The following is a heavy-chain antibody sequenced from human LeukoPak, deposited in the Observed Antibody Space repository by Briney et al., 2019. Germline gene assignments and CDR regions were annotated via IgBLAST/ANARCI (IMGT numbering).Heavy chain of an antibody. CDR3: ARTTYYDILTGYPGLYYFDY. CDR1: GYTFTSYY. V-gene: IGHV1-2*02. CDR2: INPNSGGT. J-gene: IGHJ4*02. D-gene: IGHD3-9*01. Sequence: ASVKVSCKASGYTFTSYYMHWVRQAPGQGLEWMGIINPNSGGTNYAQKFQGRVTMTRDTSISTAYMELSRLRSDDTAVYYCARTTYYDILTGYPGLYYFDYWGQGTLVTVSS.